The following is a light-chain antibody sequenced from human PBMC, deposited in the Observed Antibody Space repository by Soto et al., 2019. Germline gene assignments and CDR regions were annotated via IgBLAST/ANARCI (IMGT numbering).Light chain of an antibody. V-gene: IGKV1-39*01. CDR3: QQSYSTPVT. CDR1: QSIVRN. CDR2: SAS. J-gene: IGKJ2*01. Sequence: IQMTQSPSSLSASVGDRVTITCRASQSIVRNLNWYQQKSGKAPKLLIHSASSLKSGVPLRFSGSGSGSDFTLTITSLQPEDFATYYCQQSYSTPVTFGQGTKLEIK.